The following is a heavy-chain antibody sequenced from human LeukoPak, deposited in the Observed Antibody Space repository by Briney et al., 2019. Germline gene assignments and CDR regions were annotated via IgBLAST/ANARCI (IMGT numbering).Heavy chain of an antibody. Sequence: PGGSLRLSCAASGFTFSSYWMSWVRQAPGKGLEWVANIKQDGGEKYSVDSVTGRFTISRENAKNSLYLQIHSLRAEDTALSYFASGPVERGVGRTPRVDYWGQGTLVTVSS. CDR2: IKQDGGEK. D-gene: IGHD1-26*01. V-gene: IGHV3-7*01. CDR1: GFTFSSYW. J-gene: IGHJ4*02. CDR3: ASGPVERGVGRTPRVDY.